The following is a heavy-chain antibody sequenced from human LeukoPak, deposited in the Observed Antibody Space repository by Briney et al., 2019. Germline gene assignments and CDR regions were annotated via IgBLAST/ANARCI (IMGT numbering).Heavy chain of an antibody. Sequence: SETLSPTCAVYGGSFSGYYWSWIRQPPGKGLEWIGEINHSGSTNYNPSLKSRVTISVDTSKNQFSLKLSSVTAADTAVYYCARFDFWSGYYTSPRYYYGMDVWGQGTTVTVSS. J-gene: IGHJ6*02. CDR3: ARFDFWSGYYTSPRYYYGMDV. CDR2: INHSGST. V-gene: IGHV4-34*01. D-gene: IGHD3-3*01. CDR1: GGSFSGYY.